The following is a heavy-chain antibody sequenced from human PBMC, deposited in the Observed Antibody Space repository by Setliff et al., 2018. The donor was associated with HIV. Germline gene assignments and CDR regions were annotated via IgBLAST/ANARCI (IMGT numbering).Heavy chain of an antibody. CDR2: IWDDGINK. Sequence: GGSLRLSCAASGFTFSSYGMHWVRQAPGKGLEWVAVIWDDGINKSYADSVKGRFTISRDNFKNTLYLQMNSLTAEDTAVYYCAKERVAVTRDSYYYYMDVWGKGTTVTVSS. D-gene: IGHD4-17*01. J-gene: IGHJ6*03. CDR3: AKERVAVTRDSYYYYMDV. CDR1: GFTFSSYG. V-gene: IGHV3-33*06.